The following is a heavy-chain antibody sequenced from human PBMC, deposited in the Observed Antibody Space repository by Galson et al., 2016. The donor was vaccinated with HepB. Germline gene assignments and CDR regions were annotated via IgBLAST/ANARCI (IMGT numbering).Heavy chain of an antibody. CDR3: ARTAAFWSSYSYYYSGMDV. CDR2: IYRDGST. V-gene: IGHV4-4*08. D-gene: IGHD3-3*01. CDR1: GGSTSSYY. Sequence: ETLSLTCSVSGGSTSSYYWSWIRQPPGKGLEWVGHIYRDGSTDYKPSLKSRVTISVDTSNNQFSPRLSSVTAADTAVYYCARTAAFWSSYSYYYSGMDVWGQGATVTVSS. J-gene: IGHJ6*02.